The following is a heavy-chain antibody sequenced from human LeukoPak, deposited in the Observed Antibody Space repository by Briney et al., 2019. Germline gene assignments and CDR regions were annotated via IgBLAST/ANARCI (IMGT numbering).Heavy chain of an antibody. Sequence: AASVKVSCKASGYTFTSYDINWVRQATGQGLEWMGWMNPNSGNTGYAQKFQGRVTMTRNTSISTAYMELSSLRSEDTAVYYCARGFSSGYSGYDLVFDYWGQGTLVTVSS. V-gene: IGHV1-8*01. D-gene: IGHD5-12*01. J-gene: IGHJ4*02. CDR1: GYTFTSYD. CDR3: ARGFSSGYSGYDLVFDY. CDR2: MNPNSGNT.